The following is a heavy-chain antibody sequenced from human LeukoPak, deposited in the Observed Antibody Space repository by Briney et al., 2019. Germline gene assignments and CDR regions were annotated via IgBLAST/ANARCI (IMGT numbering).Heavy chain of an antibody. V-gene: IGHV4-59*12. CDR1: GGSISSYY. Sequence: PSETLSLTCTVSGGSISSYYWSWIRQPPGKGLEWIGYIYYSGSTNYNPSLKSRVTISVDTSKNQFSLKLSSVTAADTAVYYCARDAPTSIAAAGPSFRYYYYYMDVWGKGTTVTVSS. J-gene: IGHJ6*03. CDR2: IYYSGST. CDR3: ARDAPTSIAAAGPSFRYYYYYMDV. D-gene: IGHD6-13*01.